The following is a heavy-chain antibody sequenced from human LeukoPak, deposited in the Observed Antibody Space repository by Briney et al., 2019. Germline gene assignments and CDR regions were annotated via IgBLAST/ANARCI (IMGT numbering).Heavy chain of an antibody. CDR3: ARGPGPPYYYYGMDV. CDR1: GLTVSSNY. V-gene: IGHV3-53*01. J-gene: IGHJ6*02. Sequence: GGSLRLSCAASGLTVSSNYVSWARQAPGKGLEWVSVIYSGGSTYYADSVKGRFTISRDNSKNTLYLQMNSLRAEDTAVYYCARGPGPPYYYYGMDVRGQGTTVTVSS. CDR2: IYSGGST.